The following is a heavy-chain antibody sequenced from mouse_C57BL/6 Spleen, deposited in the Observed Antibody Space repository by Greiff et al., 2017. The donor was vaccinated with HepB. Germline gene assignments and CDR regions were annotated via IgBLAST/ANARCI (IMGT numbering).Heavy chain of an antibody. CDR3: ARDYYGSSYVYFDY. Sequence: VQLQQPGAELVRPGSSVKLSCKASGYTFTSYWMDWVKQRPGQGLEWIGNIYPSDSETHYNQKFKDKATLTVDKSSSTAYMQLSSLTSEDSAVYYCARDYYGSSYVYFDYWGQGTTLTVSS. CDR1: GYTFTSYW. D-gene: IGHD1-1*01. V-gene: IGHV1-61*01. CDR2: IYPSDSET. J-gene: IGHJ2*01.